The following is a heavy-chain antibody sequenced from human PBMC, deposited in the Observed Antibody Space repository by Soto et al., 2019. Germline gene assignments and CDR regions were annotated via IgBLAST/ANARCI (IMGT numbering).Heavy chain of an antibody. CDR1: GGSFSGFY. Sequence: QVQLEQWGAGLLKPSGTPSLRCVLSGGSFSGFYWSWIRQAPGQGLEWIEHSNPSGSTSYNPSLECRVSLALNTSNTHSALSVSSVTAANRAVLYCLRVFGYYYYYMHVWCKGTTVTVFS. CDR3: LRVFGYYYYYMHV. CDR2: SNPSGST. V-gene: IGHV4-34*02. J-gene: IGHJ6*03. D-gene: IGHD3-16*01.